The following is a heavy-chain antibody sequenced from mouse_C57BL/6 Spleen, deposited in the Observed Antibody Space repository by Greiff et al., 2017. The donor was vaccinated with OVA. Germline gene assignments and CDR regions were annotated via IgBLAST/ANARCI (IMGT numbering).Heavy chain of an antibody. J-gene: IGHJ2*01. CDR3: ARHEGFDGYYSFDY. V-gene: IGHV5-6*01. CDR2: ISSGGSYT. Sequence: EVMLVESGGDLVKPGGSLKLSCAASGFTFSSYGMSWVRQTPDKRLEWVATISSGGSYTYYPDSVKGRFTISRDNAKNTLYLQMSSLKSEDTAMYYCARHEGFDGYYSFDYWGQGTTLTVSS. CDR1: GFTFSSYG. D-gene: IGHD2-3*01.